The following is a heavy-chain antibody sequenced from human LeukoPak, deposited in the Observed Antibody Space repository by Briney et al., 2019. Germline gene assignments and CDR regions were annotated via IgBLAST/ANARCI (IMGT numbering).Heavy chain of an antibody. CDR3: ARGRNHYYDSSGYYSVYNWFDP. J-gene: IGHJ5*02. CDR2: INHSGST. D-gene: IGHD3-22*01. Sequence: SETLSLTCAVYGGSFSGYYWSWIRQPPGKGLEWIGEINHSGSTNYNPSLKSRVTISVDTSKNQFPLKLSSVTAADTAVYYCARGRNHYYDSSGYYSVYNWFDPWGQGTLVTVSS. CDR1: GGSFSGYY. V-gene: IGHV4-34*01.